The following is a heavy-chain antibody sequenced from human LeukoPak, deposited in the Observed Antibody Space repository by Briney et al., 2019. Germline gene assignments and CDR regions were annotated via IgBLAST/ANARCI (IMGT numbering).Heavy chain of an antibody. CDR3: ARDYYASGSYNSWASDI. D-gene: IGHD3-10*01. CDR2: ITSSGTNM. V-gene: IGHV3-48*03. Sequence: PGGSLRLSCTASGFTLSSYKMKWVRQAPGKGLEWVSYITSSGTNMYYADSVKGRFTISGDNAKNSLYLQMNSLRAEDTGVYYCARDYYASGSYNSWASDIWGQGTMVTVS. J-gene: IGHJ3*02. CDR1: GFTLSSYK.